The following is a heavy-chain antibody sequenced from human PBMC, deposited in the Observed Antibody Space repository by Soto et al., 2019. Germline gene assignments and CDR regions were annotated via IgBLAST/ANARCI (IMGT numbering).Heavy chain of an antibody. CDR1: GYPFTSYG. CDR2: ISAYNGKR. CDR3: ARGRIVASIHDAFEI. J-gene: IGHJ3*02. V-gene: IGHV1-18*01. D-gene: IGHD5-12*01. Sequence: ASVKVSCKASGYPFTSYGISWVRQAPGQGLEWVAWISAYNGKRDTAQKFQGRVTMTLDTSTDTAHMELGDLTSADTAMYYCARGRIVASIHDAFEIWGQGTKVTVSS.